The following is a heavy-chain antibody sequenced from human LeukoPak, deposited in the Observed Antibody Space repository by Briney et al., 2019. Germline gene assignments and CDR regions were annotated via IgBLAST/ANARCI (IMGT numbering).Heavy chain of an antibody. CDR1: GFTFSSYS. Sequence: GGSLRLSCAASGFTFSSYSMNWVRQAPGKGLEWVSYISSSSSTIYYADSVKGRFTISRDNAKNSLYLQMNSLRDEDTAVYYCARDAPTTVVTPGLDFDYWGQGTLVTVSS. V-gene: IGHV3-48*02. CDR3: ARDAPTTVVTPGLDFDY. J-gene: IGHJ4*02. CDR2: ISSSSSTI. D-gene: IGHD4-23*01.